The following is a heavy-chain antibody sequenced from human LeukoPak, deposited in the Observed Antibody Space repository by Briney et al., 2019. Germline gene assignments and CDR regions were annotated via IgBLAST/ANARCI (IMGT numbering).Heavy chain of an antibody. CDR1: GESFSAFS. CDR2: ISHRGRT. D-gene: IGHD3-22*01. CDR3: ARGMVVKFPYMDV. V-gene: IGHV4-34*01. J-gene: IGHJ6*03. Sequence: SETLSLTRAVYGESFSAFSWNWLRQSPGRGLEWIGEISHRGRTTYNPSLNSRVIISVDASKNQFSLNLTSVTAADTAVYYCARGMVVKFPYMDVWGQGATVTVSS.